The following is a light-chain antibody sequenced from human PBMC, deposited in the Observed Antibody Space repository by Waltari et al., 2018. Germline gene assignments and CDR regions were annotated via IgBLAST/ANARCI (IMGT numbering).Light chain of an antibody. J-gene: IGLJ2*01. CDR3: SSYTTDSLGV. V-gene: IGLV2-14*03. CDR1: SSDVGGYDY. CDR2: DVT. Sequence: QSALTQPASVSGSPGQSISISCTGTSSDVGGYDYVSWYQQPPGNAPTLMIYDVTHRPSGVPNRFSGSKSGITASLTISGLQPEDEADYYCSSYTTDSLGVFGGGTKLTVL.